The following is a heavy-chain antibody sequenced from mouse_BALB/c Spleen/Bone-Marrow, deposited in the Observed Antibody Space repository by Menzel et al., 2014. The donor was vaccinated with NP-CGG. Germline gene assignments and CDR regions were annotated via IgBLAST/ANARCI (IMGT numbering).Heavy chain of an antibody. V-gene: IGHV7-1*02. CDR2: SRNKANDYTT. CDR1: GFTFSDLY. D-gene: IGHD5-1*01. Sequence: DVKLVESGGGLVQPGGSLRLSCATSGFTFSDLYMEWVRQPPGKRLEWIAASRNKANDYTTEYSASVKGRFIVSRDTSQSILYLQMNALRAEDTAIYYCARYTYPGYFDVWGAGTTVTVSS. J-gene: IGHJ1*01. CDR3: ARYTYPGYFDV.